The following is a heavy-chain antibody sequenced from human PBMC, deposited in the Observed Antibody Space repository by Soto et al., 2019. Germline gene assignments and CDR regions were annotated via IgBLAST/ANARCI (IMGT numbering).Heavy chain of an antibody. Sequence: GGSLRLSCAASGFTFSSYAMSWVRQAPGKGLEWVSAISGSGGSTYYADSVKGRFTISRDNSKNTLYLQMNSLRAEDTAVYYCANPLEGIAAATDAFDIWGQGTMVTVSS. CDR3: ANPLEGIAAATDAFDI. CDR2: ISGSGGST. CDR1: GFTFSSYA. J-gene: IGHJ3*02. D-gene: IGHD6-13*01. V-gene: IGHV3-23*01.